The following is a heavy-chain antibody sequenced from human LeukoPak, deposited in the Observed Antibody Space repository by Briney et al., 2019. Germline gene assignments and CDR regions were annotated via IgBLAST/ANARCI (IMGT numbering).Heavy chain of an antibody. CDR3: AKVGGSLYYFDY. CDR1: GFTFSSYS. V-gene: IGHV3-21*01. Sequence: GGSLRLSCAASGFTFSSYSMNWVRQAPGKGLKWVSSISSSSSYIYYADSVKGRFTISRDNSKNTLYLQMNSLRAEDTAVYYCAKVGGSLYYFDYWGQGTLVTVSS. CDR2: ISSSSSYI. J-gene: IGHJ4*02. D-gene: IGHD1-26*01.